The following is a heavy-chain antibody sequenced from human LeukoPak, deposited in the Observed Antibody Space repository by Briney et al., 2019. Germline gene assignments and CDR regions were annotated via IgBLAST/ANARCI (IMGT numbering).Heavy chain of an antibody. Sequence: PSETLSLTCAVSGYSISSGYYWSWIRPPAGKGLEWIGRIYTSGSTNYNPSLKSRVTISVDTSKNQFSLKLSSVTAADTAVYYCARDLAYDYVWGSLGGAFDIWGQGTMVTVSS. CDR2: IYTSGST. CDR1: GYSISSGYY. D-gene: IGHD3-16*01. V-gene: IGHV4-61*02. J-gene: IGHJ3*02. CDR3: ARDLAYDYVWGSLGGAFDI.